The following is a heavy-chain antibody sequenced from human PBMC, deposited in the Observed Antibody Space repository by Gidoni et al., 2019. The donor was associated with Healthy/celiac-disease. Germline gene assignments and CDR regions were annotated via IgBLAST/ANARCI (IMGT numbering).Heavy chain of an antibody. V-gene: IGHV3-23*01. CDR2: ISGSGGST. J-gene: IGHJ3*02. D-gene: IGHD2-2*01. Sequence: EVQLLESGGGLVQPGGSLRLSCAASGFTFSSYAMSWVRQAPGKGLEWVSAISGSGGSTYYADSVKGRFTISRDNSKNTLYLQMNSLRAEDTAVYYCAKGLWREYQLPDDAFDIWGQGTMVTVSS. CDR3: AKGLWREYQLPDDAFDI. CDR1: GFTFSSYA.